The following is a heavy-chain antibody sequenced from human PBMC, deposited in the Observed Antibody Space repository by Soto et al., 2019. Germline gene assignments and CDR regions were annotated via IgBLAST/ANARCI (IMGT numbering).Heavy chain of an antibody. D-gene: IGHD5-18*01. V-gene: IGHV3-15*01. J-gene: IGHJ4*02. CDR1: AFSFTNAW. Sequence: GSLRLSCVASAFSFTNAWMSWVRQAPGKGLEWVGRIKSITDGGTTDYAAPVKGRFTISRDDSNNTLYLQMNSLKTEDTAVYYCSTGRSTYGLDSWGQGTLVTVSS. CDR3: STGRSTYGLDS. CDR2: IKSITDGGTT.